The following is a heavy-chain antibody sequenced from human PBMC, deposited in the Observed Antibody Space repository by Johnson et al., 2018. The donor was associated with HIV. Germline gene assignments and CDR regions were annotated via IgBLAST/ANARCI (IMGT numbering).Heavy chain of an antibody. CDR3: ARYFGVVIYDAFDI. Sequence: VHLVESGGGVVQPGRSLRLSCAASGFSFSTYAMHWVRQAPGKGLEWVSGISWNGGSTGYADSVKGRFSISRDNAKNSLYLQMNSLRAEDTALYYCARYFGVVIYDAFDIWGQGTMVTVSS. D-gene: IGHD3-3*01. CDR1: GFSFSTYA. CDR2: ISWNGGST. V-gene: IGHV3-20*04. J-gene: IGHJ3*02.